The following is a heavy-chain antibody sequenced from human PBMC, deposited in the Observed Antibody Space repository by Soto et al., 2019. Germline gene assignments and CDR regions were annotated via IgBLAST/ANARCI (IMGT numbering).Heavy chain of an antibody. CDR1: GFTFDDYA. D-gene: IGHD3-9*01. CDR3: AKDQNYDILTGYIDY. J-gene: IGHJ4*02. V-gene: IGHV3-9*01. CDR2: ISWNSGSI. Sequence: GGSLRLSCAASGFTFDDYAMHWVRQAPGKGLEWVSGISWNSGSIGYADSVKGRFTISRDNAKNSLYLQMNSLRAEDTALYYCAKDQNYDILTGYIDYCGQRTLVTVSS.